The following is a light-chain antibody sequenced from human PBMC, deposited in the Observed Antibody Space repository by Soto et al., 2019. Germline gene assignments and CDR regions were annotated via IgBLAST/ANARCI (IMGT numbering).Light chain of an antibody. CDR1: LNVNSY. CDR3: QQSQYWPPIT. CDR2: DAS. Sequence: VLTQSPATLSLSPGERATLSCRASLNVNSYLAWYQQKPGQAPRLLIYDASNRAAGIPARFSGSGSGTDFTLTISSLEPEDFAIYYCQQSQYWPPITFGQGTRREIK. V-gene: IGKV3-11*01. J-gene: IGKJ5*01.